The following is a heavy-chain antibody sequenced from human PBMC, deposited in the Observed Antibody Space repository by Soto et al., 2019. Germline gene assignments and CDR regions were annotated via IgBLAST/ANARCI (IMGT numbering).Heavy chain of an antibody. J-gene: IGHJ6*03. Sequence: QLQLQESGPGLVKPSETLSLTCTVSGGSISSSSYYWGWIRQPPGKGLEWIGSIYYSGSTYYNPSLKSRLTISVDTSKNQISLKLSSVTAADTAVYYCARHNIADYYYYMDVWGKGTTVTVSS. CDR2: IYYSGST. D-gene: IGHD6-13*01. CDR3: ARHNIADYYYYMDV. V-gene: IGHV4-39*01. CDR1: GGSISSSSYY.